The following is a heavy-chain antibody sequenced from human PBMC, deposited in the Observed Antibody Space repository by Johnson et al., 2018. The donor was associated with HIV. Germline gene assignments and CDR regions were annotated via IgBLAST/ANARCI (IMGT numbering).Heavy chain of an antibody. CDR2: ISYDGSNK. Sequence: QMQLVESGGGVVQPGRSLRLSCAASGFTFSSYAMHWVRQAPGKGLEWVAVISYDGSNKYYADSVKGRFTISRDNSKNTLYLQMNSLRAEDTAVYYCGTYYDNSGYTLWGNAFDIWGQGTMVTVSS. CDR1: GFTFSSYA. D-gene: IGHD3-22*01. J-gene: IGHJ3*02. V-gene: IGHV3-30-3*01. CDR3: GTYYDNSGYTLWGNAFDI.